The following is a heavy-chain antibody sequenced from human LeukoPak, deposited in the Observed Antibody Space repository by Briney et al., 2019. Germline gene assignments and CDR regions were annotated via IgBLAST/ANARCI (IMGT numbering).Heavy chain of an antibody. CDR1: GFTFDDYA. D-gene: IGHD3-10*01. J-gene: IGHJ6*03. CDR2: ISWNSGSI. V-gene: IGHV3-9*01. Sequence: GGSLRLSCAASGFTFDDYATRWVRQAPGKGLEWVSGISWNSGSIGYADSVKGRFTISRDNAKNSLYLQMNSLRAEDTALYYCAKDKGSGSYYKGYYYYYMDVWGKGTTVTVSS. CDR3: AKDKGSGSYYKGYYYYYMDV.